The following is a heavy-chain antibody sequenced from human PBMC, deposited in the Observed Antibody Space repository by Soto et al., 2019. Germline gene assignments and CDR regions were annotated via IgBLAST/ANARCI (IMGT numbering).Heavy chain of an antibody. CDR1: GFSISSGGYS. D-gene: IGHD1-1*01. V-gene: IGHV4-30-2*01. Sequence: SETLSLTCAVSGFSISSGGYSWSWIRQPPGKGLEWIGYIYHSGSTYYNPSLKSRVTISVDRSKNQFSLKLSSVTAADTAVYYCARGESTTGTNLFDYWGQGTLVTVSS. CDR2: IYHSGST. J-gene: IGHJ4*02. CDR3: ARGESTTGTNLFDY.